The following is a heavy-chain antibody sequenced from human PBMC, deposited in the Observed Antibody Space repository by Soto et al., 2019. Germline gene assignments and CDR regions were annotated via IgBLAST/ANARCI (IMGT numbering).Heavy chain of an antibody. CDR3: ARDKWDGFGWSASSGMDV. V-gene: IGHV1-18*01. CDR1: GYTFSNFG. D-gene: IGHD5-18*01. CDR2: ISGYNGNT. J-gene: IGHJ6*02. Sequence: QVQLVQSGAEVMTPGASVKVSCKASGYTFSNFGLSWVRQAPGQGLEWMGWISGYNGNTNYAERFQGRVTMTTDTSQSTAYMEVRSLTADDTVVYCCARDKWDGFGWSASSGMDVWGQETTVTVSS.